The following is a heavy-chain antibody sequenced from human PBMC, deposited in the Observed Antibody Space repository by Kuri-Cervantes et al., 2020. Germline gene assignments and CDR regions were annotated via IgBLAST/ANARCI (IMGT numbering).Heavy chain of an antibody. CDR2: INQDGSKR. Sequence: GGSLRLSCEASGFTFSSSWMTWVRQASGKGLEWVGNINQDGSKRYYVDSVRGRFTISRDNAKNSVFLQMNSLRAEDTAVYYCARDDYGDYPDYWGQGTLVTVSS. CDR3: ARDDYGDYPDY. D-gene: IGHD4-17*01. CDR1: GFTFSSSW. J-gene: IGHJ4*02. V-gene: IGHV3-7*01.